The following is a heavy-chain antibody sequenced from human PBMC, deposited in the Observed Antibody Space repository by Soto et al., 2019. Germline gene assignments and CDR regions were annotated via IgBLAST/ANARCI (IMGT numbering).Heavy chain of an antibody. V-gene: IGHV3-66*01. J-gene: IGHJ5*02. CDR1: GFTFSSDY. CDR2: IYSGGTT. Sequence: EVQLVESGGGLVKPGGSLRLSCAASGFTFSSDYMSWVRQAPGKGLEWVSAIYSGGTTYYADSVKGRFTISRDNSENTLYLQMNSLRAEDTAVYYCASRAEGYDYVWGSYRPTWGQGTLVTVSS. D-gene: IGHD3-16*02. CDR3: ASRAEGYDYVWGSYRPT.